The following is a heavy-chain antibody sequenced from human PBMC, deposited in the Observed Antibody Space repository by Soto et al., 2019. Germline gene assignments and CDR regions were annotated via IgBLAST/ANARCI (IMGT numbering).Heavy chain of an antibody. CDR3: AKDTYYYDSSGYYVFDH. CDR1: GFTFSSDW. D-gene: IGHD3-22*01. J-gene: IGHJ4*02. V-gene: IGHV3-66*02. CDR2: IYSAGNT. Sequence: GGSLRLSCAASGFTFSSDWMHWVRQAPGKGLEWISIIYSAGNTYYADSVKGRFTISRDNSKITMYLEMNSLRAEDTAVYYCAKDTYYYDSSGYYVFDHWGQGTLVTVSS.